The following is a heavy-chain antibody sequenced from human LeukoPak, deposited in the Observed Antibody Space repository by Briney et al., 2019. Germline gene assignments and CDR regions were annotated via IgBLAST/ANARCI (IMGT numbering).Heavy chain of an antibody. D-gene: IGHD2-21*02. CDR2: IRYDASNK. CDR3: AKDRTDCGGDCLATFGACDY. CDR1: GFTFSSYG. V-gene: IGHV3-30*02. J-gene: IGHJ4*02. Sequence: GGSLRLSCAASGFTFSSYGMHWVRQAPGKGLEWVAFIRYDASNKYYADSVKGRFTISRDNSKNTLYLQMNSLRAEDTAVYYCAKDRTDCGGDCLATFGACDYWGQGTMVTVSS.